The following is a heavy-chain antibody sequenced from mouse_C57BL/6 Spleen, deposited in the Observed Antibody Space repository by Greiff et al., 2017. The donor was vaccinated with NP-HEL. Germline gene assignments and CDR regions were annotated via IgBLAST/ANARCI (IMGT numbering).Heavy chain of an antibody. D-gene: IGHD1-1*01. CDR3: VRDYYGGGGFDY. CDR2: IRRKSSNYAT. V-gene: IGHV10-3*01. CDR1: GFTFNTYA. J-gene: IGHJ2*01. Sequence: VESGGGLVQPKGSLKLSCAASGFTFNTYAMHWVRQAPGKGLEWVARIRRKSSNYATYYADSVKDRFTIPRDDSQSMLYLQMNNLKTEDTAMYYCVRDYYGGGGFDYWGQGTTLTVSS.